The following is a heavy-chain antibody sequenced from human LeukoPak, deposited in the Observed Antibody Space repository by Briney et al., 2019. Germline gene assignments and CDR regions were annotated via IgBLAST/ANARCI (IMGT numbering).Heavy chain of an antibody. D-gene: IGHD6-6*01. Sequence: SETLSLTCAVYGGSFSGYYWSWSWIRQPPGKGLEWIGEINHSRSTSYNPSLKSRVTISVDTSKNQFSLKLSSVAAADTAVYYCARDPGGIAARLLKFDPWGQGTLVTVSS. J-gene: IGHJ5*02. CDR2: INHSRST. V-gene: IGHV4-34*01. CDR3: ARDPGGIAARLLKFDP. CDR1: GGSFSGYY.